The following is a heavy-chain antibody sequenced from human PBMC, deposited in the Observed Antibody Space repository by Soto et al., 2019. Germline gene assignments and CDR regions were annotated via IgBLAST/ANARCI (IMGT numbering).Heavy chain of an antibody. CDR1: GGTFSSYA. Sequence: QVQLVQSGAEVKKPGSSVKVSCKASGGTFSSYAISWVRQAPGQGLEWMGGIIPIFGTANYAQKFQGRVTITADESTSTAYMELSSLRSEDTAVYYCARRDGYYDSSRYSSYYGMDVWGQGTTVTLSS. D-gene: IGHD3-22*01. CDR3: ARRDGYYDSSRYSSYYGMDV. CDR2: IIPIFGTA. J-gene: IGHJ6*02. V-gene: IGHV1-69*01.